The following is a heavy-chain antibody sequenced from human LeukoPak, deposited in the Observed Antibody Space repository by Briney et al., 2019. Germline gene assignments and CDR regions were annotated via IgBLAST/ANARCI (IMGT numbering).Heavy chain of an antibody. Sequence: ASVKVSCKASGYTFTSYGISWVRQAPGQGLEWMGWISAYNGNTNYAQKLQGRVTMTPDTSTSTAYMELRSLRSDDTAVYYCARVRGGRSGSYFDYWGQGTLVTVSS. D-gene: IGHD1-26*01. CDR2: ISAYNGNT. CDR3: ARVRGGRSGSYFDY. J-gene: IGHJ4*02. CDR1: GYTFTSYG. V-gene: IGHV1-18*01.